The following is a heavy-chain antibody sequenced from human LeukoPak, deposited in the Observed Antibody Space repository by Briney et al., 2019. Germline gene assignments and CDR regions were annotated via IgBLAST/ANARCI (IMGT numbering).Heavy chain of an antibody. Sequence: SVKDSCKASGGTFSSYAISWVRQAPGQGLEWMGGIIPIFGTANYAQKFQGRVTITADESTSTAYMELSSLRSEDTAVYYCATKGGYDSPNYYYYYGMDVWGQGTTVTVSS. J-gene: IGHJ6*02. D-gene: IGHD5-12*01. CDR2: IIPIFGTA. CDR3: ATKGGYDSPNYYYYYGMDV. V-gene: IGHV1-69*13. CDR1: GGTFSSYA.